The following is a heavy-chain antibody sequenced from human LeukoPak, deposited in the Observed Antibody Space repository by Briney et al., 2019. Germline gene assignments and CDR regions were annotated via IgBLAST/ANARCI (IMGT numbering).Heavy chain of an antibody. V-gene: IGHV3-30-3*01. Sequence: HPGGSLRLSCAASGFTFSSYAMHWVRQALGKGLEWVAVISYDGSNKYYADSVKGRFTISRDNSKNTLYLQMNSLRAEDTAVYYCARDLTSGTALDYWGQGTLVTVSS. CDR2: ISYDGSNK. J-gene: IGHJ4*02. CDR1: GFTFSSYA. D-gene: IGHD1-26*01. CDR3: ARDLTSGTALDY.